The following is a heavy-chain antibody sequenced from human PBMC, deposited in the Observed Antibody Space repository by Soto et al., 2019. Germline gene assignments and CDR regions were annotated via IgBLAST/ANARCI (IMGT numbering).Heavy chain of an antibody. CDR1: GYTFTSYG. CDR3: ARDVRSHDYGHYYYGMDV. J-gene: IGHJ6*02. D-gene: IGHD4-17*01. CDR2: ISIYNGNT. Sequence: QVQLVQSGAEVNKPGASVKVSCKASGYTFTSYGVSWVRQAPGQGLEWIGWISIYNGNTNYAQKLQGRVTMTTDTSTSTAYMELRSLRSDDTAVYYCARDVRSHDYGHYYYGMDVWGQGTTVTVSS. V-gene: IGHV1-18*01.